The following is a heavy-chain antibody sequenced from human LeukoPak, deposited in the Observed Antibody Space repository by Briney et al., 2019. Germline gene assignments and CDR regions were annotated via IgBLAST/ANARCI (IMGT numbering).Heavy chain of an antibody. D-gene: IGHD3-10*01. CDR1: GYTFTSYG. CDR2: ISAYNGNT. CDR3: ARGEGPRITMEYNWFDP. J-gene: IGHJ5*02. V-gene: IGHV1-18*01. Sequence: ASVKVSCKASGYTFTSYGISWVRQAPGQGLEWMGWISAYNGNTNCAQKLQGRVTMTTDTSTSTAYMELRSLRSDDTAVYYCARGEGPRITMEYNWFDPWGQGTLVTVSS.